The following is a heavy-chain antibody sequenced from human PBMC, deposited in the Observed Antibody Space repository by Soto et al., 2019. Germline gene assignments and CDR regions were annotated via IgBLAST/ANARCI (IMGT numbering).Heavy chain of an antibody. V-gene: IGHV1-69*01. D-gene: IGHD6-19*01. J-gene: IGHJ6*02. Sequence: QVQLVQSGAEVKKPGSSVKVSCKASGGTFSSYAISWVRQAPGQGLEWMGGIIPIFGTANYAQKFQGRVTITADESTSTAYMELSSLRSEDTAVYYCARPQAGTSAVYYYYGMDVWGQGTTVTVSS. CDR3: ARPQAGTSAVYYYYGMDV. CDR2: IIPIFGTA. CDR1: GGTFSSYA.